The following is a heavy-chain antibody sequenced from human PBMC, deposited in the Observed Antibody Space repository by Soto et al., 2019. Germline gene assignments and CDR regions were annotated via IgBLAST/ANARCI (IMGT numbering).Heavy chain of an antibody. J-gene: IGHJ3*01. D-gene: IGHD1-26*01. CDR1: GASVINDY. CDR3: VRQVGATGSYSYAV. CDR2: VYDSGST. V-gene: IGHV4-59*02. Sequence: SETLSLTCTVTGASVINDYWNWIRQPPGKGLEWIGFVYDSGSTSYNSSLKSRLTISVDTSKNQFSLKLSSVTAADTAVYYRVRQVGATGSYSYAVWGQGTMVT.